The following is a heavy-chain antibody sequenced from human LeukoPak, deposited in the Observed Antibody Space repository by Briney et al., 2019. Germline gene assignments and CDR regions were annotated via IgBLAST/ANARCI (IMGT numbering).Heavy chain of an antibody. CDR3: ARTTYYYDSSGYYSWFDP. V-gene: IGHV4-30-2*01. J-gene: IGHJ5*02. CDR1: GGSISSGGYS. CDR2: IYHSGST. Sequence: SETLSLTCSVSGGSISSGGYSWSWIRQPPGKGLEWIGYIYHSGSTYYNPSLKSRVTISVDRSKNQFSLKLSSVTAADTAVYYCARTTYYYDSSGYYSWFDPWGQGTLVTVSS. D-gene: IGHD3-22*01.